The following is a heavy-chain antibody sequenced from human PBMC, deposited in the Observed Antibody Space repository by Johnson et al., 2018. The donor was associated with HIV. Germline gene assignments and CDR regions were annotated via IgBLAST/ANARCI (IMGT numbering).Heavy chain of an antibody. J-gene: IGHJ3*02. V-gene: IGHV3-30*09. CDR3: ARLIAVVIDGFDI. CDR2: ISYDGSEK. D-gene: IGHD3-22*01. CDR1: GFTFSSYA. Sequence: QVQLVESGGGLVHPGGSLRLSCAASGFTFSSYAMHWVRQAPGKGLEWVAVISYDGSEKYFADSVKGRFAISRDSSKNTLYLQMNSLRAEDTAVYYCARLIAVVIDGFDIWGQGTMVTVSA.